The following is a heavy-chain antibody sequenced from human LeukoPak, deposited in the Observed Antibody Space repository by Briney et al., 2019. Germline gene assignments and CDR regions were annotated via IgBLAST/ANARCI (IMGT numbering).Heavy chain of an antibody. CDR2: IYYSGST. D-gene: IGHD6-19*01. CDR3: ARDDRIAVAGSNYYYYYGMDV. J-gene: IGHJ6*02. Sequence: SETLSLTCTVSGGSISSYYWSWIRQPPGKGLEWSGYIYYSGSTNYNPSLKSRVTISVDTSKNQFSLKLSSVTAADTAVYYCARDDRIAVAGSNYYYYYGMDVWGQGTTVTVSS. V-gene: IGHV4-59*01. CDR1: GGSISSYY.